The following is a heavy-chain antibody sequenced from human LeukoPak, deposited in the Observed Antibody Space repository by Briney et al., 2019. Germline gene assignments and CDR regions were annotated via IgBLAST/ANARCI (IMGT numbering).Heavy chain of an antibody. CDR3: ARHPGGSCFDI. D-gene: IGHD2-8*02. CDR1: GGSINIINYF. Sequence: PSETLSPTCSVSGGSINIINYFWGWVRQPPGKGLEWIATVYYDGSTYYNPSLKSRVTISIDTSNNQFSLRLNSVTAADTSLYFCARHPGGSCFDIGGQETLVTVSS. CDR2: VYYDGST. J-gene: IGHJ4*03. V-gene: IGHV4-39*01.